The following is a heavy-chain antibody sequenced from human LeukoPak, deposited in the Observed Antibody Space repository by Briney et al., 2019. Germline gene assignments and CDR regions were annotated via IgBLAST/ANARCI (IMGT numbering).Heavy chain of an antibody. V-gene: IGHV4-31*03. J-gene: IGHJ4*02. CDR1: GGSFSSGSYY. CDR2: IYYSGST. D-gene: IGHD1-26*01. Sequence: SETLSLTCTVSGGSFSSGSYYWSWIRQHPGKGLEWIGYIYYSGSTYYNPSLKSRVTISVDTSKNQFSLKLSSVTAADTAVYYCARESRATQLDYWGQGTLVTVSS. CDR3: ARESRATQLDY.